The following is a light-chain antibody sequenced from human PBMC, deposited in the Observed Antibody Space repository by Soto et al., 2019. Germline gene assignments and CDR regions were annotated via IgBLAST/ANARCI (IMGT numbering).Light chain of an antibody. J-gene: IGKJ1*01. CDR1: QSILYSSNNKNY. CDR2: WAS. Sequence: DIVMTQSPDSLAVSLGERATINCKSSQSILYSSNNKNYLAWYQQKPGQPPKLLIYWASTRESGVPDRFSGSGAGTDFTLTISSLQAEEVAVYYCQQYYNPPRNFGQGTKVEIK. V-gene: IGKV4-1*01. CDR3: QQYYNPPRN.